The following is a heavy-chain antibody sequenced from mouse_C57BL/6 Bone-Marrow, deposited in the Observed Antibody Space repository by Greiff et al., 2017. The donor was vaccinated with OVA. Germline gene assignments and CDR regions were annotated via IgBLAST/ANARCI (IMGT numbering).Heavy chain of an antibody. D-gene: IGHD2-4*01. V-gene: IGHV2-5*01. CDR3: AKNGGLYYDFPYAMDY. Sequence: QVQLKESGPGLVQPSQSLSITCTVSGFSLTSYGVHWVRQYPGKGLEWLGVIWRGGSTDYNAAFMSRLSITTDNSNSQVFFKMNGLQADDTAVYYCAKNGGLYYDFPYAMDYWGQGTSVTVSS. CDR1: GFSLTSYG. J-gene: IGHJ4*01. CDR2: IWRGGST.